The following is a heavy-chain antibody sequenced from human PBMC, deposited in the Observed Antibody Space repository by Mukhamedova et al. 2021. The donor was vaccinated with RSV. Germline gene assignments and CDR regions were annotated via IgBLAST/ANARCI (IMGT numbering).Heavy chain of an antibody. D-gene: IGHD2-2*02. J-gene: IGHJ5*02. CDR3: ARDLSRSTSCYRVCNWFDP. V-gene: IGHV1-69*01. Sequence: AQKFQGRVTITADESTSTAYMELSSLRSEDTAVYYCARDLSRSTSCYRVCNWFDPWGQGTLVTVSS.